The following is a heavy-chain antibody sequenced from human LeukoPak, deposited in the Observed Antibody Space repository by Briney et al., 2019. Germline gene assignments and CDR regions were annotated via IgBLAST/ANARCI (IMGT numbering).Heavy chain of an antibody. Sequence: GGSLRLSCAASGFTFSSYWMSWVRQAPGKGLEWVANIKQDGSEKYYVDSVKGRFTISGDNAKNSLYLQMNSLRAEDTAVYYCARAADILTGGSFDYWGQGTLVTVSS. D-gene: IGHD3-9*01. CDR1: GFTFSSYW. J-gene: IGHJ4*02. CDR2: IKQDGSEK. V-gene: IGHV3-7*03. CDR3: ARAADILTGGSFDY.